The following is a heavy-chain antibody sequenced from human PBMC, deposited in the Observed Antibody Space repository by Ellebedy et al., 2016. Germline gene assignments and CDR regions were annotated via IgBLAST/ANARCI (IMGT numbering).Heavy chain of an antibody. J-gene: IGHJ4*02. D-gene: IGHD1-1*01. CDR1: GYSFPDKY. V-gene: IGHV1-2*02. Sequence: ASVKVSCKASGYSFPDKYMHWVRQAPGQGLEWVGWITPASGATRYAPRFQGRVTLSSDTSISTAYMELSSLTYDDAAVYYCTRDTKDNFFTYWGQGTLVTVSS. CDR3: TRDTKDNFFTY. CDR2: ITPASGAT.